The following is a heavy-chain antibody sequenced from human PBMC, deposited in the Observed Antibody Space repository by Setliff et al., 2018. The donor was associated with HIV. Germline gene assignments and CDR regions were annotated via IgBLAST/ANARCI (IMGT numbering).Heavy chain of an antibody. Sequence: VASVKVSCKASGGTFSSYAISWVRQAPGQGLEWMGGIIPIFGTANYAQKFQGRVTITTDESTSTAYMELSSLRSEDTAVYYCARDESSSWAPFDYWGQGTLVTVSS. CDR3: ARDESSSWAPFDY. CDR2: IIPIFGTA. CDR1: GGTFSSYA. V-gene: IGHV1-69*05. J-gene: IGHJ4*02. D-gene: IGHD6-13*01.